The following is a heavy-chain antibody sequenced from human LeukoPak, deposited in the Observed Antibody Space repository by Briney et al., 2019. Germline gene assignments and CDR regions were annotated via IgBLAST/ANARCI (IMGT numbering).Heavy chain of an antibody. D-gene: IGHD2-21*02. J-gene: IGHJ4*02. V-gene: IGHV3-48*03. CDR3: ARGYADRTYCGGDCYTHGFDY. CDR1: RFTFSSYE. Sequence: PGGSLTLPCAASRFTFSSYEMNWDRQAPGKGLEWVSYISSSGRTIYYTDSVKGRFTISRDNAKNTLYLQMNSVRAEDTAVYYYARGYADRTYCGGDCYTHGFDYWGQGTLVTVSS. CDR2: ISSSGRTI.